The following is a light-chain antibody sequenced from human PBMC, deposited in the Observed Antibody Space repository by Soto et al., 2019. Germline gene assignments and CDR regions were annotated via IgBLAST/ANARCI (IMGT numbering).Light chain of an antibody. CDR3: QVWDTSRDHPV. J-gene: IGLJ3*02. CDR1: NIGIKD. V-gene: IGLV3-21*01. CDR2: DNR. Sequence: SYELTQPPSVSVAPGQTASISCGGNNIGIKDVYWYQQQPGQAPVLVIYDNRDRPSGIPERFSGSNSGNTATLTISRVEAGDEADYYCQVWDTSRDHPVFGGGTKVTVL.